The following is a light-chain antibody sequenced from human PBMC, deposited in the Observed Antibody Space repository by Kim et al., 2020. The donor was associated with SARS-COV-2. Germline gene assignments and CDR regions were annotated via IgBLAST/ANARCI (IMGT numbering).Light chain of an antibody. V-gene: IGKV3-15*01. J-gene: IGKJ4*01. CDR1: QSVSSN. Sequence: EIVMTQSPATLSVSPGERATLSCRASQSVSSNLAWYQQKPGQAPRLLIYGASTRATGIPARFSGSGSGTEFTLTISSLQSEDFAVYYCQQYNTGLALTFGGGTKVDIK. CDR3: QQYNTGLALT. CDR2: GAS.